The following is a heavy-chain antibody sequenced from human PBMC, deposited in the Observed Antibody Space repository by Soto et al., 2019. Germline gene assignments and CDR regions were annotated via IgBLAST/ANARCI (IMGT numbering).Heavy chain of an antibody. CDR2: ISYDGSNK. CDR1: GFTFSSYG. D-gene: IGHD6-13*01. V-gene: IGHV3-30*18. CDR3: AKDIGSSGWYWSAPLDY. Sequence: QVQLVESGGGVVQPGRSLRLSCAASGFTFSSYGMHWVRQAPGKGLEWVAVISYDGSNKYYADSVKGRFTISRDNSKNTLYLQMNSLRAEETAVYYCAKDIGSSGWYWSAPLDYWGQGTLVTVSS. J-gene: IGHJ4*02.